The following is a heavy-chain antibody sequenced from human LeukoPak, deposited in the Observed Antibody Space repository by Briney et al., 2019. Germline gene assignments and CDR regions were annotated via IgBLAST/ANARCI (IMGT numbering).Heavy chain of an antibody. Sequence: ASETLSLTCAVSGGSISSGGYSWSWIRQPPGKGLEWTGYIYHSGSTYYNPSLKSRVTISVDRSRNQFSLKLSSVTAADTAVYYCAREFGWFDPWGQGTLVTVSS. CDR2: IYHSGST. J-gene: IGHJ5*02. CDR1: GGSISSGGYS. D-gene: IGHD3-16*01. CDR3: AREFGWFDP. V-gene: IGHV4-30-2*01.